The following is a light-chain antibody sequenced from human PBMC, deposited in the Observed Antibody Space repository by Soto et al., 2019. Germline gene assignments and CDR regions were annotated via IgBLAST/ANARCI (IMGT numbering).Light chain of an antibody. J-gene: IGKJ4*01. CDR3: QQYNKWPPLT. CDR2: DAS. V-gene: IGKV3-15*01. Sequence: EIVMTQSPATQSVSPGERVTLFCRASQSVSSDLAWYQQKPGQAPRLLIYDASTRATGIPVRFSGSGSGTEFTLTISSLQSEEFALYYCQQYNKWPPLTFGGGTKVEI. CDR1: QSVSSD.